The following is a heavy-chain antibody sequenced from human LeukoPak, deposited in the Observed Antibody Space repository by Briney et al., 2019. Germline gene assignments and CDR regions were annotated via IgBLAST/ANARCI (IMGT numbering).Heavy chain of an antibody. J-gene: IGHJ4*02. CDR1: GGSISSGSYY. CDR3: AREAYEGYYFDY. Sequence: PSQTLSLTCTVSGGSISSGSYYWSWIRQPAGKGLEWIGRIYTSGSTNYNPSLKSRVTISVDTSKNQFSLKLSSVTAADTAVYYCAREAYEGYYFDYWGQGTLVTVSS. V-gene: IGHV4-61*02. D-gene: IGHD5-12*01. CDR2: IYTSGST.